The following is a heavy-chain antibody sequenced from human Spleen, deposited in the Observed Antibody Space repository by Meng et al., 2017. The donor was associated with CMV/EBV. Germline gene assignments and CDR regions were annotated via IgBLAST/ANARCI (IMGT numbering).Heavy chain of an antibody. D-gene: IGHD3-3*01. Sequence: GSLRLSCTVSGGSISSYYWSWIRQPAGKGLEWIGRIYTSGSTNYNPSLKSRVTMSVDTSKNQFSLKLSSVTAADTAVYYCARHSYDFWSGYYRGNWFDPWGQGTLVTVSS. CDR2: IYTSGST. CDR3: ARHSYDFWSGYYRGNWFDP. J-gene: IGHJ5*02. V-gene: IGHV4-4*07. CDR1: GGSISSYY.